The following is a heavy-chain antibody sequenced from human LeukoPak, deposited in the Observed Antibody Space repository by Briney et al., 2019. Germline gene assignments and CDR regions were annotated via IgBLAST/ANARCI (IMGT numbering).Heavy chain of an antibody. J-gene: IGHJ4*02. D-gene: IGHD3-10*01. CDR2: ISSSSSTI. V-gene: IGHV3-48*01. CDR3: AKERKVRNLDY. Sequence: GGSLRLSCAASGFTFSTYAMHWVRQAPGKGLKWVSYISSSSSTIYYADSVKGRFTISRDNSKNTLYLQMNSLRAEDTAVYYCAKERKVRNLDYWGQGTLVTVSS. CDR1: GFTFSTYA.